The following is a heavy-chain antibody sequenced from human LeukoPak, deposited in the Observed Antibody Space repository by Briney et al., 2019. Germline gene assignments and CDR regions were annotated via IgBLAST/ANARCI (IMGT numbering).Heavy chain of an antibody. CDR1: GGSITTYDWS. Sequence: SETLSLTCTVSGGSITTYDWSWSWVRQPPGKGLEWIGSIHHSGRIYYNPSLKSRVTISVDTSENQFSLKLSSVTAADTAVYYCARRPDAFDIWGQGTMVTVSP. V-gene: IGHV4-59*08. J-gene: IGHJ3*02. CDR3: ARRPDAFDI. CDR2: IHHSGRI.